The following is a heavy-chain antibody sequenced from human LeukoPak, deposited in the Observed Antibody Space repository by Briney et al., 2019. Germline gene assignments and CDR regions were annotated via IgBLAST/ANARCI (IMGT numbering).Heavy chain of an antibody. J-gene: IGHJ4*02. CDR2: IYTSGST. V-gene: IGHV4-61*02. CDR1: GGSISSGSYY. Sequence: SETLSLTCTVSGGSISSGSYYWSWIRQPAGKGLGWIGRIYTSGSTNYNPSLKSRVTISVDTSKNQFSLKLSSVTAADTAVYYCARGLRFLEWLFDYWGQGTLVTVSS. CDR3: ARGLRFLEWLFDY. D-gene: IGHD3-3*01.